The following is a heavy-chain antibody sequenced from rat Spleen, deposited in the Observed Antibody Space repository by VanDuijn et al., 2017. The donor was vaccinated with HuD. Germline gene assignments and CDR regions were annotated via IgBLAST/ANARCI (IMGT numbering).Heavy chain of an antibody. CDR3: ASRTGNWFAY. CDR2: ISYDGGRT. D-gene: IGHD5-1*01. V-gene: IGHV5-20*01. Sequence: EVQLVKSGGGLVQPGKSMKLSCAASGFTFSDYYMAWVRQAPTKGLEWVATISYDGGRTYYRNSVKGRFTISRDNARSVLDLEMDSLRSEDTATYYCASRTGNWFAYWGQGTLVTVSS. CDR1: GFTFSDYY. J-gene: IGHJ3*01.